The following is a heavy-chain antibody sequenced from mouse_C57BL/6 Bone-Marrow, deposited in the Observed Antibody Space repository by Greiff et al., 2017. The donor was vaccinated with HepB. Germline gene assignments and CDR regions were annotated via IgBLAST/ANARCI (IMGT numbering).Heavy chain of an antibody. V-gene: IGHV1-81*01. CDR2: IYPRSGNT. CDR3: ARSGGNYGFDY. D-gene: IGHD2-1*01. Sequence: VKLQESGAELARPGASVKLSCKASGYTFTSYGISWVKQRTGQGLEWIGEIYPRSGNTYYNEKFKGKATLTADKSSSTAYMELRSLTSEDSAVYFCARSGGNYGFDYWGQGATLTVSS. CDR1: GYTFTSYG. J-gene: IGHJ2*01.